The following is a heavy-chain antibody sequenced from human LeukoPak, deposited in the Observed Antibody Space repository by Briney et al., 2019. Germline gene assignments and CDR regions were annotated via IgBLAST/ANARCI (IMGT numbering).Heavy chain of an antibody. D-gene: IGHD2-15*01. Sequence: GGSLRLSCAASGFTFSSYGMHWVRQAPRKGLEWVAFIRYDGSNKYYAASVRGRFTISRDTSRSTLYLQMNSLRAEDAAVYYCAKAPVTSCRGAFCYPFDYWGQGTLVTVSS. CDR3: AKAPVTSCRGAFCYPFDY. CDR1: GFTFSSYG. CDR2: IRYDGSNK. J-gene: IGHJ4*02. V-gene: IGHV3-30*02.